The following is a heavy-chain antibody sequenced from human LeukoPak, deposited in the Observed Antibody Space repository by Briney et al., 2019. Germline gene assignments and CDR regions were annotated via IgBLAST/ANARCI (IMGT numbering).Heavy chain of an antibody. CDR3: AISSGNHWFDP. Sequence: SETLSLTCTVSGGSISSYYWSWIRQPPGKGLEWIGEINHSGSTNYNPSLKSRVTISVDTSKNQFSLKLSPVTAADTAVYYCAISSGNHWFDPWGQGTLVTVSS. D-gene: IGHD1-14*01. J-gene: IGHJ5*02. V-gene: IGHV4-34*01. CDR2: INHSGST. CDR1: GGSISSYY.